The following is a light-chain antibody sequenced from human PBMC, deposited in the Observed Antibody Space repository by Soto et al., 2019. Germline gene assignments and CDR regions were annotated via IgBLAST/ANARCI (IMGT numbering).Light chain of an antibody. CDR2: SAS. Sequence: IHMTQSPSSLSASIGDRVTITCRASQGIGVRLAWFQQKPGKAPQYLIQSASILQSGVPSRFSGSGSGTEFTLTISSLQSEDFAVYYCQQYNNWPRNTFGQGTKVDIK. V-gene: IGKV1D-16*01. CDR1: QGIGVR. CDR3: QQYNNWPRNT. J-gene: IGKJ1*01.